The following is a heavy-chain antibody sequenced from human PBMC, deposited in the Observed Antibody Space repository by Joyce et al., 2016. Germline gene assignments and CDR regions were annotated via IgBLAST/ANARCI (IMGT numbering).Heavy chain of an antibody. J-gene: IGHJ6*02. Sequence: EVYLVESGGDLVQPGGSLRLSCAASGFTFRNYWMNWVRQAPGKGLEWGANINQHGVETYYVDSVKGRFIISRDDAKNSLSLQMNILTAADTAVYYCARGMNTPAIDVWGQGTTVTVSS. CDR1: GFTFRNYW. V-gene: IGHV3-7*03. CDR3: ARGMNTPAIDV. CDR2: INQHGVET. D-gene: IGHD2-15*01.